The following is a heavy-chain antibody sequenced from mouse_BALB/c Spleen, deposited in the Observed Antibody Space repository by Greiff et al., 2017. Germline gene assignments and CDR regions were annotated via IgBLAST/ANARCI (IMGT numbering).Heavy chain of an antibody. Sequence: VQLQQSGAELAKPGASVKMSCKASGYTFTSYWMHWVKQRPGQGLEWIGYINPSTGYTEYNQKFKDKATLTADKSSSTAYMQLSSLTSEDSAVYYCARWGGSYAMDYWGQGTSVTVSS. V-gene: IGHV1-7*01. CDR3: ARWGGSYAMDY. CDR2: INPSTGYT. J-gene: IGHJ4*01. CDR1: GYTFTSYW.